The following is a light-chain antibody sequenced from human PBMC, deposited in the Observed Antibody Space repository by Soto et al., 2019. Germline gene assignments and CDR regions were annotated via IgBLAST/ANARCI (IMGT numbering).Light chain of an antibody. CDR3: QQYHSVPYT. J-gene: IGKJ2*01. V-gene: IGKV4-1*01. CDR1: QSVVFSASNNTH. CDR2: WAS. Sequence: DIVMTQSPGSLVVSLGARATINCKSSQSVVFSASNNTHINWYQHKPGQPPKLLIFWASTRESGVPDRFSGSGSGTDFTLTISSLQAEDVAVYYCQQYHSVPYTFGQGTKLEIK.